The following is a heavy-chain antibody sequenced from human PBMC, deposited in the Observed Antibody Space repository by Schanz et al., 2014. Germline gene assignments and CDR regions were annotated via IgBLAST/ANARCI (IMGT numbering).Heavy chain of an antibody. V-gene: IGHV3-66*01. D-gene: IGHD3-10*01. Sequence: VQLVESGGGVVQFGRSLRLSCAASGFTFSDYYMSWIRQAPGKGLEWVSTIYASGATYYADSVKRRFTISRDISKNTLHLQVTSLRAEDTAIYYCARDGNYYGSRNYYKTPYYFDYWGQGTLXTVSS. CDR1: GFTFSDYY. J-gene: IGHJ4*02. CDR3: ARDGNYYGSRNYYKTPYYFDY. CDR2: IYASGAT.